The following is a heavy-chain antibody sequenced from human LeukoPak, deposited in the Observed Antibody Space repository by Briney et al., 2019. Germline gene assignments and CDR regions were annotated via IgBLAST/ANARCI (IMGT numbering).Heavy chain of an antibody. D-gene: IGHD6-13*01. J-gene: IGHJ4*02. CDR3: TRLYSSSWPPRGPADF. CDR1: GYTFSIYW. V-gene: IGHV5-51*01. Sequence: GESLKISCQGFGYTFSIYWIGWLRQMPGKGLEWMGIIYPGDSDTKYSPSFQGQVTISADKSITTAYLQWSSLKASDTAMYYCTRLYSSSWPPRGPADFWGQGTLVTVSS. CDR2: IYPGDSDT.